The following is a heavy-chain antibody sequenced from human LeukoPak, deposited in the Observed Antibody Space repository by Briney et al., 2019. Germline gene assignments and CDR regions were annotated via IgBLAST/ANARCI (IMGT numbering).Heavy chain of an antibody. V-gene: IGHV1-24*01. CDR1: GYTLSELS. Sequence: GASVKVSCKVSGYTLSELSMHWVRQAPGKGLEWMGGFDPEDGETIYAQKFQGRVTMTEDTSSDTAYMELSSLRSEDTAVYYCAYCGGDCNDAFDIWGQGTMVTVSS. J-gene: IGHJ3*02. CDR2: FDPEDGET. D-gene: IGHD2-21*02. CDR3: AYCGGDCNDAFDI.